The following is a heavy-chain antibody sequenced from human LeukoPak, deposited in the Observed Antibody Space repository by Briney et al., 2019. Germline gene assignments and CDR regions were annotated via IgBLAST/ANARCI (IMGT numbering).Heavy chain of an antibody. CDR3: ARDSCSTSCYAYFDY. J-gene: IGHJ4*02. CDR2: INPNSGGT. D-gene: IGHD2-2*01. CDR1: GYTFTGYY. Sequence: ASVKVSCKASGYTFTGYYMHWVRQAPGQGLEWMGWINPNSGGTNYAQKFQGWVTMTRDTSISTAYMELSRLRSDDMAVYYCARDSCSTSCYAYFDYWGQGTLVTVSS. V-gene: IGHV1-2*04.